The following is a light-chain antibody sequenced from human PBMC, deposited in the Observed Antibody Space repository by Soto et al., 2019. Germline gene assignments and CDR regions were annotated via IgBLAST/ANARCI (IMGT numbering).Light chain of an antibody. CDR3: SSYAGNNIYV. J-gene: IGLJ1*01. CDR2: EVS. CDR1: SSDVGGYNF. V-gene: IGLV2-8*01. Sequence: QSALTQPPSASGSPRQSVTISCTGTSSDVGGYNFVSWYQQHPGKAPKLMICEVSKRPSGVPDRFSGSKSGNTASLTVSGLQAEDEADYYCSSYAGNNIYVFGTGTKLTVL.